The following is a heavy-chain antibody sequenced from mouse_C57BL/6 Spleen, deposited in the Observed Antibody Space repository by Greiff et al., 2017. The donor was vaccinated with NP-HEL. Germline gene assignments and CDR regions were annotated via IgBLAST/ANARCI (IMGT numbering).Heavy chain of an antibody. CDR2: INPSNGGT. J-gene: IGHJ3*01. Sequence: VQLQQPGTELVKPGASVKLSCKASGYTFTSYWMHWVKQRPGQGLEWIGNINPSNGGTNYNEKFKSKATLTVDKSSSTAYMQLSSLTSEDSAVYSCAREYYYGSSYPAWFAYWGQGTLVTVSA. CDR1: GYTFTSYW. V-gene: IGHV1-53*01. D-gene: IGHD1-1*01. CDR3: AREYYYGSSYPAWFAY.